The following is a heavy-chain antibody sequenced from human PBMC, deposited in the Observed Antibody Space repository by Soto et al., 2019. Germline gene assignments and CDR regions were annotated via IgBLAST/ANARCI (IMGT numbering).Heavy chain of an antibody. Sequence: QVRLLQSGAEVKESGASVKVSCEASGYTFTAYYIHWVRQAPGQGLEWMGWINPDTGGTDYAQKFQGWITMTRDTSITTAFMELASLKIGDPAVYYCARAIARDGSSWYRGGYDSWGQGTLVTVSS. D-gene: IGHD6-13*01. CDR3: ARAIARDGSSWYRGGYDS. CDR1: GYTFTAYY. V-gene: IGHV1-2*04. CDR2: INPDTGGT. J-gene: IGHJ4*02.